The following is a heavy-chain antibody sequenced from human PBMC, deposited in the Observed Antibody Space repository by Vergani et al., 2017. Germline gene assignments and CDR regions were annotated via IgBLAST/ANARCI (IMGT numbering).Heavy chain of an antibody. J-gene: IGHJ3*02. CDR2: IYTSGST. V-gene: IGHV4-61*02. CDR1: GGSISSGSYY. Sequence: QVQLQESGPGLVKPSQTLSLTCTVSGGSISSGSYYWSWIRQPAGKGLEWIGRIYTSGSTNYNPSLKSRVTISVDTSKNQFSLKLSSVTAADTAVYYCARGGSPPALEMTGAFDIWGQGTMVTVSS. CDR3: ARGGSPPALEMTGAFDI. D-gene: IGHD5-24*01.